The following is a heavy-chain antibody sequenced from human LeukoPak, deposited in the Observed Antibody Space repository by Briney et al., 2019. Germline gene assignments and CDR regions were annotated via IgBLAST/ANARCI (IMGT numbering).Heavy chain of an antibody. V-gene: IGHV4-59*01. Sequence: SETLSLTCTVSGGSISSYYWSWIRQPPGKGLEWIGYIYYSGSTNYNPSLKSRVTISVDTSKNQFSLKLSSVTAADTAVYYCARDRDGYNFSDYWGQGTLVAVSS. CDR1: GGSISSYY. CDR2: IYYSGST. CDR3: ARDRDGYNFSDY. J-gene: IGHJ4*02. D-gene: IGHD5-24*01.